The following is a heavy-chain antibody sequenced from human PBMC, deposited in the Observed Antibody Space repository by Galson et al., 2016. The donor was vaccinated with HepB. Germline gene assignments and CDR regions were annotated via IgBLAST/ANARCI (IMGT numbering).Heavy chain of an antibody. CDR2: INHSGGT. CDR3: AKGEHIVGVAAVPGLRY. Sequence: SETLSLTCAVYGGSFSGYYWSWIRQPPEKGLEWIGEINHSGGTNYNPSLKSRVTISVDTSKNQFSLNLSSVTAADTAVYYCAKGEHIVGVAAVPGLRYWGQGTLVTVSS. CDR1: GGSFSGYY. J-gene: IGHJ4*02. D-gene: IGHD2-21*02. V-gene: IGHV4-34*01.